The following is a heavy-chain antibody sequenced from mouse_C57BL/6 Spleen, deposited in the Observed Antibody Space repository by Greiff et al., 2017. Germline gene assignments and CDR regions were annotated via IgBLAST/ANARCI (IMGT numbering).Heavy chain of an antibody. D-gene: IGHD2-13*01. CDR2: ISSGSSTI. J-gene: IGHJ4*01. CDR3: ARSDYYYAMDY. CDR1: GFTFSDSG. Sequence: EVMLVESGGGLVKPGGSLKLSCAASGFTFSDSGMHWVRQAPEKGLEWVAYISSGSSTIYYADTVKGRFPISRDNAKNTLFLQMTRLRSEDTAMYYCARSDYYYAMDYWGQGTSVTVSS. V-gene: IGHV5-17*01.